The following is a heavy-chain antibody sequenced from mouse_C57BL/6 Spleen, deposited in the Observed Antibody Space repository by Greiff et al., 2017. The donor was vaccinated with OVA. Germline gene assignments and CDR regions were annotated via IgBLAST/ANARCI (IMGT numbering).Heavy chain of an antibody. Sequence: VQLQQSGAELVKPGASVKISCKASGYAFSSFWMNWVKQRPGKGLEWIGQIYPGDGDTNYNGKFKGKATLTADKSSSTAYMQLSSLTSEDSAVYFCARDYYDYDGYAMDYWGQGTSVTVSS. CDR2: IYPGDGDT. D-gene: IGHD2-4*01. V-gene: IGHV1-80*01. J-gene: IGHJ4*01. CDR3: ARDYYDYDGYAMDY. CDR1: GYAFSSFW.